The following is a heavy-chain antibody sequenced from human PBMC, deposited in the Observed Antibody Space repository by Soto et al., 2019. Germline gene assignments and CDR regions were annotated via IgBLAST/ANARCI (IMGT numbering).Heavy chain of an antibody. V-gene: IGHV3-23*01. D-gene: IGHD3-16*02. CDR1: GFTFSSYA. CDR3: AKSRVFIGAIVTLLDS. Sequence: EVQLLESGGGLVQPGGSLTLSCATSGFTFSSYAMVWVRQAAEKGLEWVASTSNNGDTAYYADSVKGSFNISRANSENTLYLQMNGLRADDTALYYCAKSRVFIGAIVTLLDSWGQGTQVTVSS. CDR2: TSNNGDTA. J-gene: IGHJ4*02.